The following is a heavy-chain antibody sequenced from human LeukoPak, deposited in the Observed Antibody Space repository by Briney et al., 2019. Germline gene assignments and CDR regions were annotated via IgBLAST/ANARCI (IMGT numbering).Heavy chain of an antibody. CDR3: ARTTEGYCRGRSCYSYYYYMDV. CDR2: IHYSGST. V-gene: IGHV4-59*01. J-gene: IGHJ6*03. Sequence: SETLSLTCAVYGGSFSGYYWSWIRQPPGKGLEWIGYIHYSGSTHYDPSLKSRVTISVDASKNQFSLKLSSVTAADTAVYYCARTTEGYCRGRSCYSYYYYMDVWGKGTTVTVSS. D-gene: IGHD2-15*01. CDR1: GGSFSGYY.